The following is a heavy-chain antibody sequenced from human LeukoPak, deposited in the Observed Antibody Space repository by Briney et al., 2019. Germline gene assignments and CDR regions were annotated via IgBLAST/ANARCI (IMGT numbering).Heavy chain of an antibody. D-gene: IGHD3-16*01. J-gene: IGHJ4*02. V-gene: IGHV3-64D*06. CDR3: VKDMVSFDSVWGPFDL. CDR2: ICGDQSSP. Sequence: GTPRLSSSPSVFTLSNYAMYSVRRAPREGLGHGSAICGDQSSPSYADSVKGRFTISKDNSKNTLYLQMSSLRPEDTAVYFCVKDMVSFDSVWGPFDLWGQGSLVTVSS. CDR1: VFTLSNYA.